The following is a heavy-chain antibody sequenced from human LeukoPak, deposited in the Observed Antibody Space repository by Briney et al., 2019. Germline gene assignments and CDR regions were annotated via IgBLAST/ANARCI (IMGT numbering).Heavy chain of an antibody. CDR3: ARSGYDRYYYYMDV. CDR1: GYSISSGYY. D-gene: IGHD5-12*01. CDR2: IYHSGST. Sequence: SETLSLTCTVSGYSISSGYYWGWIRPPPGKGLEWIGSIYHSGSTYYNPSLKSRVTMSVDTSKNQFSLKLSSVTAADTAVYYCARSGYDRYYYYMDVWGKGTTVTVSS. J-gene: IGHJ6*03. V-gene: IGHV4-38-2*02.